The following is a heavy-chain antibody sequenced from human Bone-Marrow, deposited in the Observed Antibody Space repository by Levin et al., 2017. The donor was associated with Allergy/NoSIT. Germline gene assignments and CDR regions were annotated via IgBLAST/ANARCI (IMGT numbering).Heavy chain of an antibody. V-gene: IGHV3-21*01. CDR1: GFTFSSYS. CDR3: AGGGHSYGDY. CDR2: ISSSSSYI. J-gene: IGHJ4*02. Sequence: AGGSLRLSCAASGFTFSSYSMNWVRQAPGKGLEWVSSISSSSSYIYYADSVKGRFTISRDNAKNSLYLQMNSLRAEDTAVYYCAGGGHSYGDYWGQGTLVTVSS. D-gene: IGHD5-18*01.